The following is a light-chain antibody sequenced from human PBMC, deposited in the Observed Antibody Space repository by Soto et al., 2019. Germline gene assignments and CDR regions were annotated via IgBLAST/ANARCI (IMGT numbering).Light chain of an antibody. CDR1: QSVSSN. Sequence: EIVLTQSPGTLSLSPGERATLSCMASQSVSSNLAWYQQNSGQAPRLLIYGASTRATGIPARFSGSGSGTEFTLTISSLQSEDFAVYYCQQYNNWPRTFGQGTKVDI. V-gene: IGKV3D-15*01. CDR2: GAS. CDR3: QQYNNWPRT. J-gene: IGKJ1*01.